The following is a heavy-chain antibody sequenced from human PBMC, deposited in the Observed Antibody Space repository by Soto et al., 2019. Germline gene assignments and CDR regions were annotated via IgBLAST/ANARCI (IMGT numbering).Heavy chain of an antibody. CDR2: VSHDGSNT. J-gene: IGHJ4*02. Sequence: VQLVESGGGVVQPGRSLRLSCAASGFTFSDYAMHWVRQAPGKGLEWVAVVSHDGSNTHYADSVKGRFTISRDSSKNTVSLERTSRRAEDTAVYYCAKGGRQWLVTSDFNYWGQGALVTVSS. CDR1: GFTFSDYA. V-gene: IGHV3-30*18. CDR3: AKGGRQWLVTSDFNY. D-gene: IGHD6-19*01.